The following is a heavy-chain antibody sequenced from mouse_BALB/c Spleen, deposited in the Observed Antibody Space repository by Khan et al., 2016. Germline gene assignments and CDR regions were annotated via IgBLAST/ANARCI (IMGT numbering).Heavy chain of an antibody. CDR3: ARSYYGYFAMDY. V-gene: IGHV1-77*01. J-gene: IGHJ4*01. CDR1: GYTFTDYY. D-gene: IGHD1-2*01. Sequence: QVQLQQSGTELPRPGASVKLSCKASGYTFTDYYLHWVKQRPGQGLEWIGEIFPGSGSTYYNEKFKGKASLTADTSSSPAYMQLSSLTSEDSAVYVCARSYYGYFAMDYWGHGASVTVSS. CDR2: IFPGSGST.